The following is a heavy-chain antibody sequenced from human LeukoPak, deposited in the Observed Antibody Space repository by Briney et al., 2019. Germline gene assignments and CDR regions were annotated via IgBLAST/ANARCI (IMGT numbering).Heavy chain of an antibody. CDR3: ALGLRYCSSTSCYPYAFDI. CDR1: GFTVSSNY. CDR2: ISGSGGST. J-gene: IGHJ3*02. D-gene: IGHD2-2*01. Sequence: GGSLRLFCAASGFTVSSNYMSWVRQAPGKGLEWVSTISGSGGSTYYADSVKGRFTISRDNSKNTLYLQVNSLRAEDTAVYYCALGLRYCSSTSCYPYAFDIWGQGTVVTVSS. V-gene: IGHV3-23*01.